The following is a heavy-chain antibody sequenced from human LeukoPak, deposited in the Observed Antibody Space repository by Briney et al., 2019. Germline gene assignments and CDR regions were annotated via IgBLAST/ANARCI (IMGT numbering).Heavy chain of an antibody. J-gene: IGHJ4*02. CDR2: ISYDGRNK. Sequence: GGSLRLSCAASTLTFSSHGMHWVRQAPGKGLEWLAVISYDGRNKYFADSLKGRFTISRDNFKNTFYLQMNRLKVHGTAVYYCARGRAHDYDTSGEHALDYWGQGTLVTVSS. D-gene: IGHD3-22*01. CDR3: ARGRAHDYDTSGEHALDY. CDR1: TLTFSSHG. V-gene: IGHV3-30*05.